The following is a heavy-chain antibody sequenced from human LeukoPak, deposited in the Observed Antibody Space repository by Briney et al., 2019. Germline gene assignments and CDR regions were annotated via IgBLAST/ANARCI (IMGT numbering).Heavy chain of an antibody. CDR3: AREGIVYYGMDV. Sequence: ASVKVSCKASGYTFTSYNINWVRQATGQGLEWMGWMNPNSGYTGYAQKFQGRVTMTRNTFISTAYMELSSLISEDTAVFYCAREGIVYYGMDVWGQGTTVTVSS. V-gene: IGHV1-8*01. CDR1: GYTFTSYN. D-gene: IGHD3-16*02. J-gene: IGHJ6*02. CDR2: MNPNSGYT.